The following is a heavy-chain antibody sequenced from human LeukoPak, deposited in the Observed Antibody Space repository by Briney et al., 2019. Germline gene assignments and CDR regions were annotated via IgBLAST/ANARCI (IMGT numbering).Heavy chain of an antibody. J-gene: IGHJ6*02. CDR3: ARGSPSSWYGHHYYYYYGMDV. CDR1: GGSFSGYY. Sequence: SETLSLTCAVYGGSFSGYYWSWIRQPPGKGLEWIGEINHSGSTNYNPSLKSRVTISVDTSKNQFSLKLSSVTAADTAVYYCARGSPSSWYGHHYYYYYGMDVWGQGTTVTVSS. D-gene: IGHD6-13*01. V-gene: IGHV4-34*01. CDR2: INHSGST.